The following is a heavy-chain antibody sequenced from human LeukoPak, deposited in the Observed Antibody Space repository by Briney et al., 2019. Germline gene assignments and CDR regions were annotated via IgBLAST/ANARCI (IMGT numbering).Heavy chain of an antibody. Sequence: SETLSLTCTVSGGSISSSSYYWGWIRQPPGKGLEWIGTIYYSGNTYYSPSLKSRVTISVDTSKNQFSLRLSSVTAADTAAYYCASRYTIFGVATFDYWGQGTLVTVSS. CDR1: GGSISSSSYY. V-gene: IGHV4-39*01. CDR2: IYYSGNT. CDR3: ASRYTIFGVATFDY. J-gene: IGHJ4*02. D-gene: IGHD3-3*01.